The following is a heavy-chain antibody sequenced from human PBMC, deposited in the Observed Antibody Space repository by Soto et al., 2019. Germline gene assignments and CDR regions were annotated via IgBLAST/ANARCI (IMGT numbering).Heavy chain of an antibody. CDR2: INPNSGGT. D-gene: IGHD2-21*02. CDR1: GYTFTNYY. CDR3: ARQLAYCGGDCYTEPIDY. V-gene: IGHV1-2*02. Sequence: QAQLVQSGAEVKKPGASVKVSCKTSGYTFTNYYIHWVRQAPGQGLEWMGWINPNSGGTKFAQKFQGRVTMTRDTSISTAYMDLTRLRSDDTAEYYCARQLAYCGGDCYTEPIDYWGQGTLVTVSS. J-gene: IGHJ4*02.